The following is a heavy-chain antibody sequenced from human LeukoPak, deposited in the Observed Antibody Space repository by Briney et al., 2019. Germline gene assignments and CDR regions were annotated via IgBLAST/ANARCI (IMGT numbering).Heavy chain of an antibody. Sequence: PGGSLRLSCAASGFTFKGYTMHWVRHAPGKTLEWVSLISWDGTPYYRDSLKGRFSISRDDSKNSLYLQMDTLRSEDTAFYYCVKDLSYESSGYVFDYWGQGTLVTVSS. J-gene: IGHJ4*02. V-gene: IGHV3-43*01. CDR1: GFTFKGYT. CDR3: VKDLSYESSGYVFDY. D-gene: IGHD3-22*01. CDR2: ISWDGTP.